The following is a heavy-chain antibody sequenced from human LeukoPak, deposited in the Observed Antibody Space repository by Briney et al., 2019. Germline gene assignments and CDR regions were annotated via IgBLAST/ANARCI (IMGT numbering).Heavy chain of an antibody. CDR3: ARAQYAGRGAFDI. CDR1: GGTFSSYA. Sequence: GASVKVSCKASGGTFSSYAISWVRQAPGQGLEWMGRIIPILGIANYAQKFQGRVTITADKSTSTAYMELSSLRSEDTAVYYCARAQYAGRGAFDIWGQRTMVTVSS. CDR2: IIPILGIA. J-gene: IGHJ3*02. V-gene: IGHV1-69*04.